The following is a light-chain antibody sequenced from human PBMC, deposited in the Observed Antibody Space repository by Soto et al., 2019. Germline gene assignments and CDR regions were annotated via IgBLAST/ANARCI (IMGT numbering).Light chain of an antibody. V-gene: IGKV3-15*01. CDR1: QSVRSN. CDR3: QQYNNWPPAWT. J-gene: IGKJ1*01. CDR2: GAS. Sequence: EVVMTQSPSTLSVSPGERATLSCRASQSVRSNLAWYQQKPGQSPRLLIYGASTRATGIPARFSGSGSGTQFTLTISSLQSEDFAVYYCQQYNNWPPAWTFAQGTKVAIK.